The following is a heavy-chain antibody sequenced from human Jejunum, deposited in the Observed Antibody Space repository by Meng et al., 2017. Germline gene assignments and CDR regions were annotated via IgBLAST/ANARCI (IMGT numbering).Heavy chain of an antibody. Sequence: GESLKISCVASGSTFSNYWMTWVRQAPGKGLEWLANIKKDGSVKYYVDSVKGRFTISRDNAKNSLHVQMNSLGAEDTALYYCAREWGWGFDIWGQGTLVTVSS. V-gene: IGHV3-7*01. J-gene: IGHJ3*02. CDR2: IKKDGSVK. CDR1: GSTFSNYW. D-gene: IGHD3-16*01. CDR3: AREWGWGFDI.